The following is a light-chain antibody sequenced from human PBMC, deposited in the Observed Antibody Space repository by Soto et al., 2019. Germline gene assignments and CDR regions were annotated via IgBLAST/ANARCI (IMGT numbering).Light chain of an antibody. Sequence: QSVPTQPASVSGSPGQSITISCTGTSSDVGGYNYVSWYQQHPGKAPKLMIYEVSNRPSGVSDRFSGSKSGNTASLTISGLQVEDEADYYCTSYTSSSTLVFGTGTKVTVL. J-gene: IGLJ1*01. V-gene: IGLV2-14*01. CDR1: SSDVGGYNY. CDR2: EVS. CDR3: TSYTSSSTLV.